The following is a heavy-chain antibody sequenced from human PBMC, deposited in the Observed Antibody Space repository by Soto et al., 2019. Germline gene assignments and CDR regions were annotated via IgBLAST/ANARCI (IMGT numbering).Heavy chain of an antibody. J-gene: IGHJ6*02. D-gene: IGHD2-15*01. CDR3: ARGVVVAAIRVPMDV. CDR2: ISYDGSNK. V-gene: IGHV3-30-3*01. CDR1: GFTFSSYA. Sequence: HPGGSLRLSCAASGFTFSSYAMHWVRQAPGKGLEWVAVISYDGSNKYYADSVKGRFTISRDNSKNTLYLQMNSLRAEDTAVYYCARGVVVAAIRVPMDVWGQGTTVTVSS.